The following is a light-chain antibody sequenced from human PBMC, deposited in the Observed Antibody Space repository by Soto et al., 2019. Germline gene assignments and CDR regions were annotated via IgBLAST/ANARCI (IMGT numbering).Light chain of an antibody. CDR2: EGS. CDR3: CSYAGSRVV. Sequence: QSALTQPASVSGSPGQSSTISCTGTSSDVGSYNLVSWYQQHPGKAPKLMIYEGSKRPSGVSNRFSGSKSGNTASLTISGLQAEDEADYYCCSYAGSRVVFGGGTKVTVL. V-gene: IGLV2-23*01. J-gene: IGLJ2*01. CDR1: SSDVGSYNL.